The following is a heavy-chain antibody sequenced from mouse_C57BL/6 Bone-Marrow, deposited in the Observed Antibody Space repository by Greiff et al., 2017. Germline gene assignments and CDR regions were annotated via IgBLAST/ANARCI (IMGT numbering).Heavy chain of an antibody. Sequence: VQLQQSGAELVRPGASVKLSCTASGFNIKDDYMHWVKQRPVQGLEWIGWIDPENGDTEYASKFQGKATITADTSSNTAYLQLSSLTSEDTAVYYCTTVISAWFAYWGQGTLVTVSA. CDR2: IDPENGDT. V-gene: IGHV14-4*01. J-gene: IGHJ3*01. CDR1: GFNIKDDY. CDR3: TTVISAWFAY. D-gene: IGHD2-4*01.